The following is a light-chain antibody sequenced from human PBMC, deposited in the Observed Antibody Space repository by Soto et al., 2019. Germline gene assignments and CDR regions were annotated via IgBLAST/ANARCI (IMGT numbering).Light chain of an antibody. CDR3: QSYDSSLSGYV. CDR1: SSNIGAVYD. Sequence: QSVLTQPPSVSGAPGQRVTSSCTGSSSNIGAVYDVHWYQQYPGTAPKLLIYGNSNRPSGVPDRFSGSKSGTSASLAISGLQAEDEADYYCQSYDSSLSGYVFGTGTKLTVL. CDR2: GNS. J-gene: IGLJ1*01. V-gene: IGLV1-40*01.